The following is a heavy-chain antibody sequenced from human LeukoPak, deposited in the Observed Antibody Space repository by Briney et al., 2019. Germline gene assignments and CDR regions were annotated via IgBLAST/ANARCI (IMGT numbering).Heavy chain of an antibody. Sequence: SETLSLTCAVSGGSISSGGYSWSWIRQPPGKGLEWIGYIYYSGSTNYNPSLKSRVTISVDTSKNQFSLKLSSVTAADTAVYYCAAARQQLGWYFDLWGRGTLVTVSS. D-gene: IGHD6-13*01. J-gene: IGHJ2*01. CDR2: IYYSGST. V-gene: IGHV4-61*08. CDR1: GGSISSGGYS. CDR3: AAARQQLGWYFDL.